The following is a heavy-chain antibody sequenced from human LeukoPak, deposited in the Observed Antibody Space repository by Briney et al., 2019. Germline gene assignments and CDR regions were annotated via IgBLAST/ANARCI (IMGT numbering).Heavy chain of an antibody. CDR3: AKGPERRGFCSGSACYSDC. CDR1: GLTFSGYV. V-gene: IGHV3-23*01. CDR2: ISANGGGT. D-gene: IGHD2-8*02. Sequence: GGSLRLSCAASGLTFSGYVMRWARQAPGKGLEWVAAISANGGGTYYTESVKGHFTISRDNSKNTLYLQMNSLRAYDTAVYYCAKGPERRGFCSGSACYSDCWGQGTLVTVSS. J-gene: IGHJ4*02.